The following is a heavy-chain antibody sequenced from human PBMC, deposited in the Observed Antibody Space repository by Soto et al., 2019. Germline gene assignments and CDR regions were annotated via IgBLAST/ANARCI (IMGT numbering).Heavy chain of an antibody. J-gene: IGHJ3*02. D-gene: IGHD2-15*01. CDR3: ARMYCSGGSCYGLDAFDI. CDR1: GGSISSGDYY. V-gene: IGHV4-30-4*01. CDR2: IYYSGST. Sequence: SETLSLTCTVSGGSISSGDYYWSWIRQPPGKGLEWIGYIYYSGSTYYNPSLKSRVTISVDTSKNQFSLKLSSVTAADTAVYYCARMYCSGGSCYGLDAFDIWDQGTMVTFSS.